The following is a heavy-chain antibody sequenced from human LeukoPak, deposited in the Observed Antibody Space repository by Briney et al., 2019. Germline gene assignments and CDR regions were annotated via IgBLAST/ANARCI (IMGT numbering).Heavy chain of an antibody. D-gene: IGHD5-18*01. CDR3: ARGYTYCDF. J-gene: IGHJ4*02. V-gene: IGHV4-59*08. Sequence: PSETLSLACSVSGGSINSSSWSWIRQPPGKGLEWIAYMYYTGTTKYNPSLSSRVTISVDASKNQFSLKLTSVTAADTAVYYCARGYTYCDFWGPGTLVTVSS. CDR1: GGSINSSS. CDR2: MYYTGTT.